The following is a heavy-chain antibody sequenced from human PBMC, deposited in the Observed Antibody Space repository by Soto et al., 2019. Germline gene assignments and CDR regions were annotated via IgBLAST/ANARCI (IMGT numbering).Heavy chain of an antibody. J-gene: IGHJ4*02. CDR2: ISGSGGST. Sequence: PGGSLRLSCAASGFTFSSYAMSWVRQAPGKGLEWVSAISGSGGSTYYADSVKGRFTISRDNSKNTLYLQMNSLRAEDTAVYYCAKGGDDYVWGSYRSFDYWGQGTLVTVSS. CDR1: GFTFSSYA. CDR3: AKGGDDYVWGSYRSFDY. V-gene: IGHV3-23*01. D-gene: IGHD3-16*02.